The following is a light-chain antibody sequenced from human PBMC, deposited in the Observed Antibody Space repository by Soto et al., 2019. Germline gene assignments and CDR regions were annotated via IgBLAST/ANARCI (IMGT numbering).Light chain of an antibody. V-gene: IGLV3-1*01. Sequence: SYELTQPPSVSVSPGQTASITCSGDKLGDKYACWYRQKPGQSPVLVIYQDTKRPSGIPERFSGSNSGNTATLTISGTQAMDEADYYCQAWDSSTENVVFGGGTKLTVL. CDR1: KLGDKY. CDR2: QDT. CDR3: QAWDSSTENVV. J-gene: IGLJ2*01.